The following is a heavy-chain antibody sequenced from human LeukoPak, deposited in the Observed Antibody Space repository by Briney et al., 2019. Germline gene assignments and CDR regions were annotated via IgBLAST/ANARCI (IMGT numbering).Heavy chain of an antibody. CDR3: ARFQGGDYGDYIFDY. D-gene: IGHD4-17*01. CDR1: GYTFISYG. V-gene: IGHV1-18*01. CDR2: ISAYNGNT. Sequence: ASVTVSFKASGYTFISYGISWVRPAPGQGLEWMGRISAYNGNTNYAQKFQGRVTMTTGTSTSTAYMELRSLRSDDTAVYYCARFQGGDYGDYIFDYWGQGTLVTVSS. J-gene: IGHJ4*02.